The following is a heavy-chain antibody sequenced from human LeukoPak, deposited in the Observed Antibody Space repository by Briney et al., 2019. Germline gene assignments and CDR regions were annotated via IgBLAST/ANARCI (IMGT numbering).Heavy chain of an antibody. Sequence: SETLSLTCTVSGGSISSSTYYWGWIRQPPGKGLEWIGSIYYSGSTYYNPSLKSRVTISVDTSKNHFSLKLSSVTAADTAVYYCARHGDYGDYVFVWGAFDIWDQAPMVTVSS. D-gene: IGHD4-17*01. CDR2: IYYSGST. J-gene: IGHJ3*02. V-gene: IGHV4-39*01. CDR3: ARHGDYGDYVFVWGAFDI. CDR1: GGSISSSTYY.